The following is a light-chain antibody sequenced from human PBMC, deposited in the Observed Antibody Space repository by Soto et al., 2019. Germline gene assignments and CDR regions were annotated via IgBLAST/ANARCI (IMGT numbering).Light chain of an antibody. CDR3: QQYGRSPFT. V-gene: IGKV3-20*01. CDR2: GAS. Sequence: ESVLTQSPGTLSMSPGERATLSCRASQSVSSSYSAWYQQKTGQAPRLLIYGASRRATGILDRFSGSGSGTDFTLTISRLEPEDFALYYCQQYGRSPFTFGHGNKVDIK. CDR1: QSVSSSY. J-gene: IGKJ3*01.